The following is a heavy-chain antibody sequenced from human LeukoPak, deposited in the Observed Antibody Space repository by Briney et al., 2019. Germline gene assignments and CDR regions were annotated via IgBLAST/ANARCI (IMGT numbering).Heavy chain of an antibody. V-gene: IGHV3-23*01. Sequence: PGGSLRLSFAASGFTFSRYAMSWVRQAPGQGREWVSAISDSGGSTDYADSVKGRFTISRDNSKNTLYLQMNSLRAEDTAVYYCAKPRIAVAGANPDDYWGQGTLVTVSS. D-gene: IGHD6-19*01. CDR1: GFTFSRYA. CDR2: ISDSGGST. CDR3: AKPRIAVAGANPDDY. J-gene: IGHJ4*02.